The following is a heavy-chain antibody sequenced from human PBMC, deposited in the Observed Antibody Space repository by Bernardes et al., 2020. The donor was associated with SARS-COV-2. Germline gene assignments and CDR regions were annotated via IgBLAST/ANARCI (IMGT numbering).Heavy chain of an antibody. CDR1: GYTFTSNG. Sequence: VKVSCKASGYTFTSNGIIWVRQAPGHGLEWLGLVSAYSGNTDYAQKFQGRVTMTTDTSTSTAYMELRSLTSDDTAVYYCSRDRGIHYYDLDFWGQGTLVTVSS. D-gene: IGHD3-22*01. J-gene: IGHJ4*02. CDR3: SRDRGIHYYDLDF. CDR2: VSAYSGNT. V-gene: IGHV1-18*04.